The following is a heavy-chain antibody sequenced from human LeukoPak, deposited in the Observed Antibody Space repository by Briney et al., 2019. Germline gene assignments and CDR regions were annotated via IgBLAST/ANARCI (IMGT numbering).Heavy chain of an antibody. J-gene: IGHJ4*02. V-gene: IGHV3-33*01. CDR3: ARDKVPYDILTGYSPIFDY. D-gene: IGHD3-9*01. CDR2: IWYDGSNK. CDR1: GFTFSSYG. Sequence: GGSLRLSCAASGFTFSSYGMHWVRQAPGKGLEWVAVIWYDGSNKYYADSVKGRFTISRDNSKNTLYLQMNSLRAEDTAVYYCARDKVPYDILTGYSPIFDYWGQGTLVTVSS.